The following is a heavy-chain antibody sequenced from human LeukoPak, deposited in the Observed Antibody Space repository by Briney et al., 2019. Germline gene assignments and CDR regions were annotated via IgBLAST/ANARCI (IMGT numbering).Heavy chain of an antibody. V-gene: IGHV3-7*03. CDR2: INSDGSEG. CDR1: GFTFSGFW. J-gene: IGHJ4*02. Sequence: GGSLRLSCAVSGFTFSGFWMSWSRQAPGKGLEWVASINSDGSEGYYADVVKGRFTISRDNSKNTLYLQMNSLRAEDTAVYYCAKDSAARLSYFDYWGQGTLVTVSS. D-gene: IGHD6-6*01. CDR3: AKDSAARLSYFDY.